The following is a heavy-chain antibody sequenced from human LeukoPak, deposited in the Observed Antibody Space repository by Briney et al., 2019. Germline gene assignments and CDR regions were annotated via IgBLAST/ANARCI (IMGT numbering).Heavy chain of an antibody. V-gene: IGHV1-8*02. CDR1: GYTFTGYY. J-gene: IGHJ5*02. Sequence: GASVKVSCKASGYTFTGYYMHWVRQAPGQGLEWMGWINPNSGNTGYAQKFQGRVTMTRNTSISTAYMELSSLRSEDTAVYYCARGSRCSSTSCYKWSRWFDPWGQGTLVTVSS. D-gene: IGHD2-2*02. CDR2: INPNSGNT. CDR3: ARGSRCSSTSCYKWSRWFDP.